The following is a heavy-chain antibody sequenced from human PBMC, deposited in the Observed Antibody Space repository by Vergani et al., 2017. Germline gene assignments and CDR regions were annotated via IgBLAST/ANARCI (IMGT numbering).Heavy chain of an antibody. CDR3: ARDSGYGDYSS. V-gene: IGHV3-7*01. Sequence: EVQLVESGGGLVQPGGSLRLSCAASGFSLSRFWMSWVRQAPGKGLEWVANIKQDGSEKYYVDSVKGRFTISRDNAKNSLYLQMNSLRAEDTAVYYCARDSGYGDYSSWGQGTLVTVSS. CDR2: IKQDGSEK. D-gene: IGHD4-17*01. J-gene: IGHJ5*02. CDR1: GFSLSRFW.